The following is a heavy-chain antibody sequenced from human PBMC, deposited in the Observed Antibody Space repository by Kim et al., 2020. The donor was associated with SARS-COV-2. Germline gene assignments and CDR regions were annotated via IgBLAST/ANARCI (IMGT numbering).Heavy chain of an antibody. J-gene: IGHJ4*02. V-gene: IGHV3-11*05. CDR1: GFTFSDYY. Sequence: GGSLRLSCAASGFTFSDYYMTWIRQAPGKGLEWVSYITSSSSYTNYADSVKGRFTISRDNAKNSLYLQMNSLRAEDTAVYYCAREPPYSDYPKGYFDYWGQGTLVTVSS. D-gene: IGHD4-17*01. CDR2: ITSSSSYT. CDR3: AREPPYSDYPKGYFDY.